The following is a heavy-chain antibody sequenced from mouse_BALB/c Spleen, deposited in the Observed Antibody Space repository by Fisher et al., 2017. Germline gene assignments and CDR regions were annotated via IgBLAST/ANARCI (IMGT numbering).Heavy chain of an antibody. D-gene: IGHD4-1*01. J-gene: IGHJ4*01. V-gene: IGHV1-42*01. CDR3: ARSELTGPMDY. Sequence: KFKGKATLTVDKSSSTAYMQLKSLTSEDSAVYYCARSELTGPMDYWGQGTSVTVSS.